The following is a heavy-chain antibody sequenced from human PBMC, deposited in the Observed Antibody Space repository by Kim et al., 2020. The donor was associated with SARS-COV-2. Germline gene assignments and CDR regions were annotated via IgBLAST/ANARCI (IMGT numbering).Heavy chain of an antibody. Sequence: GGSLRLSCAASGFTVSSNYMSWVRQAPGKGLEWVSVIYSGGSTYYADSVKGRFTISRDNSKNTLYLQMNSLRAEDTAVYYCARAPSEISSSWPNWYFDLWGRGTLVTVSS. CDR1: GFTVSSNY. V-gene: IGHV3-53*01. CDR2: IYSGGST. CDR3: ARAPSEISSSWPNWYFDL. D-gene: IGHD6-13*01. J-gene: IGHJ2*01.